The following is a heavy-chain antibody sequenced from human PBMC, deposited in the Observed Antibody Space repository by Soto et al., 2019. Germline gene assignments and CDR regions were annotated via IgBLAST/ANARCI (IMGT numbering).Heavy chain of an antibody. CDR1: GGSISSGGYS. V-gene: IGHV4-30-2*01. Sequence: SLTCAVSGGSISSGGYSWSWIRQPPGKGLEWIGYIYHSGSTYYNPSLKSRVTISVDRSKNQFSLKLSSVTAADTAVYCCARLVGYNSDRRYNWFDPWGQGTLVTVSS. J-gene: IGHJ5*02. CDR3: ARLVGYNSDRRYNWFDP. D-gene: IGHD1-20*01. CDR2: IYHSGST.